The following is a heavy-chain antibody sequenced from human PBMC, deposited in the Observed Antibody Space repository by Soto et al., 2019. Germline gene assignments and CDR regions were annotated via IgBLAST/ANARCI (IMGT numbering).Heavy chain of an antibody. Sequence: QLQLQESGPGLVKPSETLSLTCTVSGGSISSSSYYWGWIRQPPGKGLEWIGSIYYSGSTYYNPSLKSRVTISVDTSKNQFSLKLSSVTAADTAVYYCARQFLYFDWLPQYFDYWGQGTLVTVSS. J-gene: IGHJ4*02. V-gene: IGHV4-39*01. D-gene: IGHD3-9*01. CDR1: GGSISSSSYY. CDR2: IYYSGST. CDR3: ARQFLYFDWLPQYFDY.